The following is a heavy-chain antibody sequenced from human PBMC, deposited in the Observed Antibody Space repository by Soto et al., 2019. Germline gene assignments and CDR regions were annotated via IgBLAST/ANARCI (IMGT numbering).Heavy chain of an antibody. V-gene: IGHV4-4*02. CDR2: INHSGAT. D-gene: IGHD1-26*01. CDR3: AGDRASVSWTKLGF. Sequence: SETLSLPCAVSGVCLINNNWSWVRQPPGKGLEWIGEINHSGATNYNPSLRGRVTMSVDKSKNQFSVKLNSVTAADTAVYYCAGDRASVSWTKLGFWDKGPLVAVSS. J-gene: IGHJ4*02. CDR1: GVCLINNNW.